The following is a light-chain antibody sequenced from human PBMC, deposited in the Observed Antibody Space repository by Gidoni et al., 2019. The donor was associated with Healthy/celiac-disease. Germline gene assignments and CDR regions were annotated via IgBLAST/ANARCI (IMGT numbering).Light chain of an antibody. Sequence: EIVLTQSPATLSLSPGERATLSCRASQSVSSYLAWYQQNPGQAPRLLIYDASNRATGIPARFSGSGSGTDFTFTISSLEPEDFAVYYCQQRSNWPPTFGQGTKVEIK. J-gene: IGKJ1*01. CDR3: QQRSNWPPT. CDR2: DAS. CDR1: QSVSSY. V-gene: IGKV3-11*01.